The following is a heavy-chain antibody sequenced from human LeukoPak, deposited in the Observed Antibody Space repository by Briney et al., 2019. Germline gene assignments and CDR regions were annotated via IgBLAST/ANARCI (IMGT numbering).Heavy chain of an antibody. J-gene: IGHJ4*02. CDR1: GYRFTTSW. V-gene: IGHV5-51*01. Sequence: GESLKISCKGSGYRFTTSWIAWVRQMPGKGLEWMGMIYPSDSDTKYSRAFKGQVTISADESNSTAYLQWSSLKTSDTAIYYCARLISGELYPGDFWGQGTLVTVSS. CDR2: IYPSDSDT. CDR3: ARLISGELYPGDF. D-gene: IGHD3-16*01.